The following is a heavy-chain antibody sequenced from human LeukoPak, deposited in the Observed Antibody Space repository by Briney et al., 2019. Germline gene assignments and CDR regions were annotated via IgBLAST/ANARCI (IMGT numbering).Heavy chain of an antibody. J-gene: IGHJ4*02. D-gene: IGHD5-12*01. CDR3: AKRGYTGYDFDS. CDR2: ISASGGGT. CDR1: GFTFSSYA. Sequence: GGSLRLSCAASGFTFSSYAMNWVRQAPGKGLEWVSAISASGGGTYYADSVKGRFTISRDSSKNTLYLQMNTQRAEDTAVYYCAKRGYTGYDFDSWGQGTLVTVSS. V-gene: IGHV3-23*01.